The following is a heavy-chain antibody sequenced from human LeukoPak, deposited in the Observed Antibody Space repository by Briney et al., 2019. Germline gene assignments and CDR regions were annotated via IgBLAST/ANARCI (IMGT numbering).Heavy chain of an antibody. D-gene: IGHD1-26*01. CDR3: AKPTRGSGSFLIDY. J-gene: IGHJ4*02. CDR2: IWDDGSYK. V-gene: IGHV3-33*06. Sequence: PGGSLRLSCEASGFSFSNYGTHWVRQAPGKGLEWVAVIWDDGSYKYYADSVKGRFTISRDNSENTLYLQMNSLRAEDTAVYYCAKPTRGSGSFLIDYWGQGTLVTVSS. CDR1: GFSFSNYG.